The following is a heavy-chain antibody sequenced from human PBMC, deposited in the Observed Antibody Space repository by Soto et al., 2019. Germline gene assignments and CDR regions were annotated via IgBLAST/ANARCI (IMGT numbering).Heavy chain of an antibody. CDR3: ARDLPIIYCVRGVMSYYYGMDV. D-gene: IGHD3-10*02. J-gene: IGHJ6*02. CDR2: ISAYNGNT. Sequence: QVQLVQSGAEVKKPGASVKVSCKASGYTFTSYGISWVRQAPGQGLEWMGWISAYNGNTNYAQKLQGRVTMTTDTSTSTAYMELRSLRSDDTAVYYCARDLPIIYCVRGVMSYYYGMDVWGQGTTVTVSS. CDR1: GYTFTSYG. V-gene: IGHV1-18*01.